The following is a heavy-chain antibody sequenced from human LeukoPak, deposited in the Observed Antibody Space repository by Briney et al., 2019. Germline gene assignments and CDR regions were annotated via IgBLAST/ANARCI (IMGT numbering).Heavy chain of an antibody. CDR2: IDHSGGT. V-gene: IGHV4-34*01. J-gene: IGHJ6*03. CDR3: ARMRGGGIGYSNYMDV. CDR1: GGSFSDYF. D-gene: IGHD2-15*01. Sequence: SETLSLTCAVFGGSFSDYFWSWIRQPPGKGREWIGEIDHSGGTNYNPSLKSRVTMSVDTPKNQFSLKLTSVTAADAAVYYCARMRGGGIGYSNYMDVWGKGTTVIVSS.